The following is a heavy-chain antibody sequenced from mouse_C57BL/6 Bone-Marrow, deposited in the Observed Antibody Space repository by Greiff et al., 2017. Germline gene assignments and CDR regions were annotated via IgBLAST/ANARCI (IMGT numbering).Heavy chain of an antibody. V-gene: IGHV8-12*01. J-gene: IGHJ4*01. Sequence: QVQLKQSGPGILQSSQTLSLTCSFSGFSLSTSGMGVSWIRQPSGKGLEWLAHIYWDDDTRYNPSLKSRLTIAKDTSRNQVFLKIASVDTTDTATYYCARREALTGTRGYAMDYWGQGTSVTVSS. D-gene: IGHD4-1*01. CDR2: IYWDDDT. CDR1: GFSLSTSGMG. CDR3: ARREALTGTRGYAMDY.